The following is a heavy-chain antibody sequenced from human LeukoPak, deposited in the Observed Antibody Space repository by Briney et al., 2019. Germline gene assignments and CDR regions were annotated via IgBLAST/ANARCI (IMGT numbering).Heavy chain of an antibody. CDR1: GYTFTGYY. D-gene: IGHD4-17*01. V-gene: IGHV1-2*04. J-gene: IGHJ5*02. CDR2: INPNSGGT. Sequence: ASVKVSCKASGYTFTGYYMHWVRQAPGQGLEWMGWINPNSGGTNYAQKFQGWVTMTRDTSISTAYMELSRLRSDDTAVYYCARAPPSYGDFPRSWFDPWGQGTLATVSS. CDR3: ARAPPSYGDFPRSWFDP.